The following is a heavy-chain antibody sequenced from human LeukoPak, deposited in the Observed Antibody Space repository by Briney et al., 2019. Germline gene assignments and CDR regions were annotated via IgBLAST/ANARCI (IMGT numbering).Heavy chain of an antibody. CDR2: INPNSGGT. V-gene: IGHV1-2*02. Sequence: XWVRQAXGQGLEWMGWINPNSGGTNYAQKFQGRVTMTRDTSISTAYMELSRLRSDDTAMYYCAREFLRGMDVWGQGTTVTVSS. CDR3: AREFLRGMDV. D-gene: IGHD4-17*01. J-gene: IGHJ6*02.